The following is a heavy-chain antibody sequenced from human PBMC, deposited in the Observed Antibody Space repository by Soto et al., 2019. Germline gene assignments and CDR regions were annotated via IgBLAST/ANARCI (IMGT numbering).Heavy chain of an antibody. CDR2: IYYSGST. D-gene: IGHD4-17*01. Sequence: QVQLQESGPGLVKPSETLSLTCTVSGGSISSYYWSWIRQPPGKGLEWIGYIYYSGSTNYNPSLKSRLPIPLHTSKPQFSLTLGSVPAADPAVYYCARAYYADSVGPYYYRMDVSGQGTTVTVSS. V-gene: IGHV4-59*01. CDR1: GGSISSYY. CDR3: ARAYYADSVGPYYYRMDV. J-gene: IGHJ6*02.